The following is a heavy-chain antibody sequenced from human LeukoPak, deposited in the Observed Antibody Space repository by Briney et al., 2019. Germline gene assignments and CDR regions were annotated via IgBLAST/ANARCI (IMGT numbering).Heavy chain of an antibody. J-gene: IGHJ4*02. CDR3: ARAVGALDY. CDR2: VYSGGTT. CDR1: EFTFSSYE. D-gene: IGHD1-26*01. V-gene: IGHV3-53*01. Sequence: PGGSLRLSCAASEFTFSSYEMNWIRQAPGKGLEWVSFVYSGGTTYYADSVKGRFTISRDNSKNTLYLQMNSLRAEDTAVYYCARAVGALDYWGQGTLVTVSS.